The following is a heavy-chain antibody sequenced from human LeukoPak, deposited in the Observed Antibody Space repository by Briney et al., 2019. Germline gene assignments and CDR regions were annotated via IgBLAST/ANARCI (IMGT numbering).Heavy chain of an antibody. CDR2: ISAYNGNT. V-gene: IGHV1-18*04. CDR3: ASYSSGWDALLGFDY. Sequence: ASVKVSCKASGYTFTGYYMHWVRQAPGQGLEWMGWISAYNGNTNYAQKLQGRVTMTTDTSTSTAYMKLRSLRSDDTAVYYCASYSSGWDALLGFDYWGQGTLVTVSS. CDR1: GYTFTGYY. D-gene: IGHD6-19*01. J-gene: IGHJ4*02.